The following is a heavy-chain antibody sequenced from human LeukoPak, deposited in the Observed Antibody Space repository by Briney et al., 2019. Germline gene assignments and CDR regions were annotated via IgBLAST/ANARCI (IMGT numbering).Heavy chain of an antibody. CDR2: IIPIFGTA. CDR1: GGTFISYA. J-gene: IGHJ5*02. Sequence: ASVKVSCKASGGTFISYAISWVRQAPGQGLEWMGGIIPIFGTANYAQKFQGRVTITADESTSTAYMELSSLRSEDTAVYYCARDPTRGVTWFDPWGQGTLVTVSS. V-gene: IGHV1-69*13. D-gene: IGHD1-14*01. CDR3: ARDPTRGVTWFDP.